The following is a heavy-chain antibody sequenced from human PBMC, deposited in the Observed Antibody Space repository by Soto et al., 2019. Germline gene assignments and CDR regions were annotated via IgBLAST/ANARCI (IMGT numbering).Heavy chain of an antibody. V-gene: IGHV3-21*01. J-gene: IGHJ6*02. Sequence: PGGSLRLSCAASGFTFSSYSMNWVRQAPGKGLEWVSSISSSSSYIYYADSVKGRFTISRDNAKNSLYLQMNSLRAEDTAVYYCARDPVLDVDTAQGGWGQGTTVTVAS. CDR1: GFTFSSYS. CDR3: ARDPVLDVDTAQGG. D-gene: IGHD5-18*01. CDR2: ISSSSSYI.